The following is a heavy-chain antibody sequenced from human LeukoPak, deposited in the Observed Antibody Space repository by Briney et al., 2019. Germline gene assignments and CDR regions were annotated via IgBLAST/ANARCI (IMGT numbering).Heavy chain of an antibody. V-gene: IGHV4-61*02. CDR1: GGSISSGSYY. J-gene: IGHJ6*02. D-gene: IGHD3-10*01. CDR2: IYTSGST. CDR3: ARVSTMVRGVIPIYGMDV. Sequence: SQTLSLTCTVSGGSISSGSYYWCWSRLPAGGGLEWIGRIYTSGSTNYNPSLKSRLTISLDTSKNQFSLKLSSVNASDTAVYYCARVSTMVRGVIPIYGMDVWGQGTTVTVSS.